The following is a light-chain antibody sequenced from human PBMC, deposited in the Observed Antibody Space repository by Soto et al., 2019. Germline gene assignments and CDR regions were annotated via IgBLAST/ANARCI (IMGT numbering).Light chain of an antibody. CDR1: QNISRF. CDR3: QQSYGPPPT. CDR2: SVS. V-gene: IGKV1-39*01. J-gene: IGKJ1*01. Sequence: DIQMTQSPSSLSASVGDRVTITCRSSQNISRFLNWYQQKQGKAPNLLIYSVSSLRTGVPSKCSGSGSGTDFTLTIRSLQPEDFATYFCQQSYGPPPTFGQGTKVEIK.